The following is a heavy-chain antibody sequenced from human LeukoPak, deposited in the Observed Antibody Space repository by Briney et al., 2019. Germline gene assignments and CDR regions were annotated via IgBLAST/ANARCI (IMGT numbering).Heavy chain of an antibody. J-gene: IGHJ5*02. Sequence: ASVKVSCKASGYTFTSYDINWVRQATGQGLECMGWMNPNSGNTGYAQKFQGRVTMTRNTSISTAYMELSSLRSEDTAVYYCARDIVVVPAATIKDHNWFDPWGQGTLVTVSS. CDR3: ARDIVVVPAATIKDHNWFDP. D-gene: IGHD2-2*01. V-gene: IGHV1-8*01. CDR2: MNPNSGNT. CDR1: GYTFTSYD.